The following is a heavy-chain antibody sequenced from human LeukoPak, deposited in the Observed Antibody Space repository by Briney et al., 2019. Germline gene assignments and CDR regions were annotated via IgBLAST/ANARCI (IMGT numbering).Heavy chain of an antibody. Sequence: GGSLRLSCAASGFTFSSYNMNWVRQAPGKGLEWVSYISSGSSTIYYADSVKGRFTISRDNAKNSLYLQMNSLRAEDTAVYYCARSLMGATSSDYWGQGTLVTVSS. V-gene: IGHV3-48*04. CDR2: ISSGSSTI. D-gene: IGHD1-26*01. CDR1: GFTFSSYN. CDR3: ARSLMGATSSDY. J-gene: IGHJ4*02.